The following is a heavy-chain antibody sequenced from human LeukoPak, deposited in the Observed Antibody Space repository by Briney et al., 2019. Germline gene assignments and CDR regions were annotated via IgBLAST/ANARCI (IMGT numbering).Heavy chain of an antibody. CDR3: ARGYCSGNSCSFQH. CDR2: VNSNSGNT. D-gene: IGHD2-15*01. Sequence: GASVTVSFTASGYTFTSYDINWVRRATGQGLEWMGWVNSNSGNTGYAQKFQGRVTMTRETSINTAYMELNSLRSEDTAVYYCARGYCSGNSCSFQHWGQGTLVTVSS. V-gene: IGHV1-8*01. CDR1: GYTFTSYD. J-gene: IGHJ1*01.